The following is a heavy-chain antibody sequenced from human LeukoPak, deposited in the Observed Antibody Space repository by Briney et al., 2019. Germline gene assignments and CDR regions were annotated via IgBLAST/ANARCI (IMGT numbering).Heavy chain of an antibody. Sequence: PGGSLRLSCAASGFTFDTYFMNWVRQAPGKGLEWVGRIKSKTDGGTTDYAAPVKGRFTISRDDSKNTLYLQMNSLKTEDTAVYYCYQSSGWEAHYWGQGTLVTVSS. V-gene: IGHV3-15*01. CDR2: IKSKTDGGTT. CDR3: YQSSGWEAHY. CDR1: GFTFDTYF. D-gene: IGHD6-19*01. J-gene: IGHJ4*02.